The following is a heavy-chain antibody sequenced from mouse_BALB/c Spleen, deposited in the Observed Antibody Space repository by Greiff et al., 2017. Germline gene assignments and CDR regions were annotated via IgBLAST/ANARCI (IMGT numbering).Heavy chain of an antibody. CDR3: ARDDYGSY. CDR1: GYSITSDYA. Sequence: EVKLVESGPGLVKPSQSLSLTCTVTGYSITSDYAWNWIRQFPGNKLEWMGYISYSGSTSYNPSLKSRISITRDTSKNQFFLQLNSVTTEDTATYYCARDDYGSYWGQGTLVTVSA. CDR2: ISYSGST. V-gene: IGHV3-2*02. D-gene: IGHD2-4*01. J-gene: IGHJ3*01.